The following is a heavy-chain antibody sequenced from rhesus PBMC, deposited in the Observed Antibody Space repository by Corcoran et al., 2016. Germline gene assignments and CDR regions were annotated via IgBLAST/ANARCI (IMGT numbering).Heavy chain of an antibody. CDR2: INGSRGST. J-gene: IGHJ4*01. Sequence: QVQLQESGPGLVKPSETLSLTCAVSGGSISNYYWGWIRQPPGKGLEWIGRINGSRGSTSYNPSRTSRVTISADTAKNQFSLKLSSMHAADPAVYYCARVAYSGGWSLYFDYWGQGVLVTVSS. V-gene: IGHV4-147*01. D-gene: IGHD6-37*01. CDR1: GGSISNYY. CDR3: ARVAYSGGWSLYFDY.